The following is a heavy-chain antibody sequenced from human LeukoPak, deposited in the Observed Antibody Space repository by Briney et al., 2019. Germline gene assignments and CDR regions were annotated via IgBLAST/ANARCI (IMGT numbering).Heavy chain of an antibody. J-gene: IGHJ4*02. Sequence: GGSLRLSCAASGFTFSSYAMSGVRQAPGKGLEWVPAISGSGGSTYYADSVKGRFTISRDNSKNTLYLQMNSLRAEDTAVYYCAKFGVEVAVAGDFDYWGQGTLVTVSS. CDR2: ISGSGGST. V-gene: IGHV3-23*01. CDR3: AKFGVEVAVAGDFDY. D-gene: IGHD6-19*01. CDR1: GFTFSSYA.